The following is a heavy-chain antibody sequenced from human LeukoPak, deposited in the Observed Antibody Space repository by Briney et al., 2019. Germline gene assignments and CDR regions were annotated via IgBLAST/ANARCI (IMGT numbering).Heavy chain of an antibody. J-gene: IGHJ3*02. CDR2: IYYSGST. D-gene: IGHD4-11*01. Sequence: SETLSLTCTVSGGSISSYYWSWIRQPPGKGLEWIGYIYYSGSTNYNPSLKSRVTISVDTSKNQFSLKLSSVTAAVTAVYYCARHRRYSNAAFDIWGQGTMVTVSS. CDR1: GGSISSYY. V-gene: IGHV4-59*01. CDR3: ARHRRYSNAAFDI.